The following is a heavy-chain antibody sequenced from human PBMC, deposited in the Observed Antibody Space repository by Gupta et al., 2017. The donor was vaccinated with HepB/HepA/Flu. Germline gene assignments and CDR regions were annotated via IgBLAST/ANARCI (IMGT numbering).Heavy chain of an antibody. CDR1: GDSVSSKSGA. V-gene: IGHV6-1*01. CDR2: TYYRSKWSI. CDR3: VRSEGHFDY. Sequence: QLQQSGPGLVKPSQTLSLTCAISGDSVSSKSGAWNWIRQSPSRGLEWLGRTYYRSKWSIHYAASVKSRITISPDTSKNQFSLQLNSVTPEDTAMYFGVRSEGHFDYWGQGNLVTVSS. J-gene: IGHJ4*02.